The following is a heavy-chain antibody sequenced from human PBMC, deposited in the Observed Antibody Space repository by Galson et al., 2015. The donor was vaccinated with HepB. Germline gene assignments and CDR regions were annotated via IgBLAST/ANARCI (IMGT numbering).Heavy chain of an antibody. CDR1: GYSFTDYW. Sequence: QSGAEVKKPGESLKISCKGSGYSFTDYWIGWVRQMPGKGLEWVGIIDPGDSDARYSPSFHGQVTISADKSISTAYVQWSSLKASDTAMYYCARQGGSYSGAFDIWGQGTMVTVSS. CDR3: ARQGGSYSGAFDI. V-gene: IGHV5-51*01. J-gene: IGHJ3*02. D-gene: IGHD1-26*01. CDR2: IDPGDSDA.